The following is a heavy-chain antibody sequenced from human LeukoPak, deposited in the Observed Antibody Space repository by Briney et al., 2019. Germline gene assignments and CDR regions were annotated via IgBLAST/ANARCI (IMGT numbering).Heavy chain of an antibody. J-gene: IGHJ6*04. CDR3: ARDTLAAAGTGVMDV. CDR1: GYSISSDYY. D-gene: IGHD6-13*01. Sequence: SETLSLTCTVSGYSISSDYYWGWIRQPPGKGLEWIGSIYHSGSTYYNPSLKSRVTISVDTSKNQFSLKLSSVTAADTAVYYCARDTLAAAGTGVMDVWGKGTTVTVSS. CDR2: IYHSGST. V-gene: IGHV4-38-2*02.